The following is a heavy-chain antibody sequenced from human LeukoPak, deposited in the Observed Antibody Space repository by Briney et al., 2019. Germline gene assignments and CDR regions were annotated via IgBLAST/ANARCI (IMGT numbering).Heavy chain of an antibody. CDR2: ISYDGSNK. CDR3: AKPLDSSGYYAFDI. J-gene: IGHJ3*02. CDR1: GFTFSRYG. Sequence: PGRSLRLSGAASGFTFSRYGMHWVRQAPGKGLEWVAVISYDGSNKYYGDSVKGRFTISRDNSKNTLYLQMNSLRAEDTAVYYCAKPLDSSGYYAFDIWGQGTMVTVSS. V-gene: IGHV3-30*18. D-gene: IGHD3-22*01.